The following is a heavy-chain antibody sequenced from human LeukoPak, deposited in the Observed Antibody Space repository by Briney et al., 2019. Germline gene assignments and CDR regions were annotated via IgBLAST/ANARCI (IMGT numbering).Heavy chain of an antibody. CDR1: GFTFSSYW. V-gene: IGHV3-74*01. D-gene: IGHD4-23*01. CDR3: ARVPNGGNYIGDY. J-gene: IGHJ4*02. Sequence: GGSLRLSCAASGFTFSSYWLHWVRQAPGKGLAWVSRISTGGSTTSYADSVKGRFTISRDNAKNTLYLQMNGLRAEDTAVYYCARVPNGGNYIGDYWGQGTLVTVSS. CDR2: ISTGGSTT.